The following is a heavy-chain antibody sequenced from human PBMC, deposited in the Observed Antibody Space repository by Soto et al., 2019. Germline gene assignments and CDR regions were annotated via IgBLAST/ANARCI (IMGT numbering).Heavy chain of an antibody. CDR1: GYTFTNYG. J-gene: IGHJ4*02. CDR3: ARESPPVDF. Sequence: QVQLVQSGAEVNKPGASVKVSCKASGYTFTNYGISCVRQAPGQGLEWMGWISAYNANSNHAQKLQGRVTMTTDTSTSTAYMVLRSLRSVATGVYYCARESPPVDFWGQGTLVAFSS. V-gene: IGHV1-18*01. CDR2: ISAYNANS.